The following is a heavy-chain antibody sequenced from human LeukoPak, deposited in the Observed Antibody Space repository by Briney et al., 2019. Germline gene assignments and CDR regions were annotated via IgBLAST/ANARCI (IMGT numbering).Heavy chain of an antibody. CDR2: IYTSGST. V-gene: IGHV4-4*07. D-gene: IGHD1-1*01. CDR1: GGSISSYY. J-gene: IGHJ6*02. CDR3: AREPRRWPQLERRYYYYGMDV. Sequence: SETLSLTCTVSGGSISSYYWSWLRQPAGKGLEWIGRIYTSGSTNYNPSLKSRVTMSVDTSKNQFSLKLSSVTAADTAVYYCAREPRRWPQLERRYYYYGMDVWGQGTTVTVSS.